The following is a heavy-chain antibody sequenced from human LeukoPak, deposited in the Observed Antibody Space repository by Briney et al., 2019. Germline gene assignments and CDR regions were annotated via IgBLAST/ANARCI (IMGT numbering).Heavy chain of an antibody. CDR3: GSQFYDSSGYYFQH. J-gene: IGHJ1*01. Sequence: SETLSLTCTVSGGSISSRSYYWGWIRQPPGKGLEWIANIYSSGSTYQNPSLKSRVTISVGTSKTHFSLKLSSLTAADTAVYYCGSQFYDSSGYYFQHWGQGTLVTVSS. D-gene: IGHD3-22*01. CDR2: IYSSGST. CDR1: GGSISSRSYY. V-gene: IGHV4-39*02.